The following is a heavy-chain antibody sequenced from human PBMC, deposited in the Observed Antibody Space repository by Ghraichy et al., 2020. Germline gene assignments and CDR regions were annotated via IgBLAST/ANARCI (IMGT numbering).Heavy chain of an antibody. CDR1: SGSVSSGSYF. J-gene: IGHJ4*02. CDR2: IYYRGRT. Sequence: SETLSLTCSVSSGSVSSGSYFWSWIRQPPGKGLEWIGHIYYRGRTDYNPSLKSRLTISVDTSKNQFSLKLTSVTTADTAVYYCARDSEYYGSGPPGWLGFDSWGQGTLVTVSS. CDR3: ARDSEYYGSGPPGWLGFDS. D-gene: IGHD3-10*01. V-gene: IGHV4-61*01.